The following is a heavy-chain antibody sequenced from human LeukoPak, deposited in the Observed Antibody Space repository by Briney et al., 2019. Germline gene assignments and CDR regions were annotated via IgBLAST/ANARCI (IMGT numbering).Heavy chain of an antibody. CDR3: ARDIGFGEFEPYYFDY. D-gene: IGHD3-10*01. J-gene: IGHJ4*02. CDR1: GFTFSTYA. Sequence: GGSLRLSCAASGFTFSTYAMNWVRQAPGKGLEWVSYISSSGSTIYYADSVKGRFTIPRDNAKNSLYLQMNSLRAEDTAVYYCARDIGFGEFEPYYFDYWGQGTLVTVSS. CDR2: ISSSGSTI. V-gene: IGHV3-48*03.